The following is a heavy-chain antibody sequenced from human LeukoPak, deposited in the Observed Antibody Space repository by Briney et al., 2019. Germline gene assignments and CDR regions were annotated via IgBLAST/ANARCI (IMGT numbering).Heavy chain of an antibody. Sequence: GGSLRLSCAASGLTFSSSSMSWVRQAPGKGLEWVSAISGSGAGTYYADSVKGRFTISRDNSKNTLYLQMNSLRAEDTAVYYCARACSGGSCYLAAFDIWGQGTMVTVSS. J-gene: IGHJ3*02. V-gene: IGHV3-23*01. CDR2: ISGSGAGT. CDR1: GLTFSSSS. CDR3: ARACSGGSCYLAAFDI. D-gene: IGHD2-15*01.